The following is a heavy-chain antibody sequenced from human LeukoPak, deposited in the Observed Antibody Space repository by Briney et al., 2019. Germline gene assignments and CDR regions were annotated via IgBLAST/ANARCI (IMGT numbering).Heavy chain of an antibody. CDR3: ARVGYGMDV. J-gene: IGHJ6*02. Sequence: GGSLRLSCAASGFTISSYWMSWVRQAPGKGLEWVANIKQDGSEKYYVDSVKGRFTISRDNAKNSLYLQMNSLRAEDTAVYYCARVGYGMDVWGQGTTVTVSS. V-gene: IGHV3-7*04. CDR2: IKQDGSEK. CDR1: GFTISSYW.